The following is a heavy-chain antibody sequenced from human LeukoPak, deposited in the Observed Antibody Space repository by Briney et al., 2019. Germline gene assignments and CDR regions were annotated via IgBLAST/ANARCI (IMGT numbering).Heavy chain of an antibody. V-gene: IGHV4-59*01. J-gene: IGHJ4*02. CDR2: IYSSGST. CDR3: TRGESSNFPPKFDF. Sequence: PSETLSLTCTVSGGSISRYYWSWIRQPPGKGLELIGYIYSSGSTNYNPSLKSGITISVDTSKNQFSLKLRAVIAADTAVYYCTRGESSNFPPKFDFWGQGTLVTVSS. D-gene: IGHD2/OR15-2a*01. CDR1: GGSISRYY.